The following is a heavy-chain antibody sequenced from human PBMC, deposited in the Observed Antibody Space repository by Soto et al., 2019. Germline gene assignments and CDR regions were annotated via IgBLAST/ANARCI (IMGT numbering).Heavy chain of an antibody. V-gene: IGHV4-59*01. CDR3: ARFGKRSQAAAGTRLLDFFYYMDV. D-gene: IGHD6-13*01. CDR1: GSTISSYH. Sequence: SVSLSRTCTAAGSTISSYHWSWILQPPGNGLGRNGFLYYSGSTKYIPSLKSRVCIAVDTSKIQFSLNLSSVTAADTAVYYCARFGKRSQAAAGTRLLDFFYYMDVWGKETTVTVCS. CDR2: LYYSGST. J-gene: IGHJ6*03.